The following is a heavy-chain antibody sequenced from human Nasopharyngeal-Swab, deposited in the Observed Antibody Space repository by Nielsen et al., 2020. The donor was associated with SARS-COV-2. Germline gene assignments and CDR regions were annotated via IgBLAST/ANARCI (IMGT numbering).Heavy chain of an antibody. CDR1: GGSISSGDYY. V-gene: IGHV4-30-4*01. J-gene: IGHJ6*02. D-gene: IGHD6-13*01. CDR2: IYYSGST. CDR3: ARLPSSSWFSHGMDV. Sequence: SETLSLTCTVSGGSISSGDYYWSWIRQPPGKGLEWIGYIYYSGSTYYNPSLKSRVTISVDTSKSQFSLKLSSVTAADTAVYYCARLPSSSWFSHGMDVWGQGTTVTVSS.